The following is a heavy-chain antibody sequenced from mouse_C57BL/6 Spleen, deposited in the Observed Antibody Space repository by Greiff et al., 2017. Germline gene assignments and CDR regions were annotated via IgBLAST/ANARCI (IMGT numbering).Heavy chain of an antibody. V-gene: IGHV1-61*01. J-gene: IGHJ2*01. CDR3: ASAGGYYPLDY. Sequence: VQLQQPGAELVRPGSSVKLSCKASGYTFTSYWMDWVKQRPGQGLEWIGNIYPSDSETHYNQKFKDKATLTVDNSSSTAYMQLSSLTSEDAAVYYGASAGGYYPLDYWGQGTTLTASS. D-gene: IGHD2-3*01. CDR1: GYTFTSYW. CDR2: IYPSDSET.